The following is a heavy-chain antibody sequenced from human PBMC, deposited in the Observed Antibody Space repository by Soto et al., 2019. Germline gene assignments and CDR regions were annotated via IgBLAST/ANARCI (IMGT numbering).Heavy chain of an antibody. Sequence: GGSLRLSCAASGFTFSSYWMHWVRQAPGKGLVWVSRINSDGSSTSYADSVKGRFTISRDNAKNTLYLQMNSLRAEDTAVYYCAQSPRDDQLYFWGKGTTVTVSS. CDR2: INSDGSST. J-gene: IGHJ6*04. CDR1: GFTFSSYW. D-gene: IGHD2-15*01. CDR3: AQSPRDDQLYF. V-gene: IGHV3-74*01.